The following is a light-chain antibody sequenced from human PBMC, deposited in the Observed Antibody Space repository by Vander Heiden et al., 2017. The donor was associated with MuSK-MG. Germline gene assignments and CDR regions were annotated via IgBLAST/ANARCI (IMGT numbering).Light chain of an antibody. CDR2: AAS. Sequence: DIQMTQSPSSLSASVGDRVTITCRASQSISSYLNWYQQKPGKAPKLLIYAASSLQSGVPSRFSGSGSGTDFTLTISRLQPEDFATYYCQQRDSTPHTFGQGTKVEIK. CDR1: QSISSY. V-gene: IGKV1-39*01. CDR3: QQRDSTPHT. J-gene: IGKJ2*01.